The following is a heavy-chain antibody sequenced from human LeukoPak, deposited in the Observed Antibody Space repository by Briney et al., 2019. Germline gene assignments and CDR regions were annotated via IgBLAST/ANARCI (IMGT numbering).Heavy chain of an antibody. Sequence: GRSLRLSCAASGFTFTGYYMHWVRQAPGQGLEWMGWINPNSGGTNYAQKFQGWVTMTRDTSISTAYMELSRLRSDDTAVYYCARAAMNLDGYNWWYFDYWGQGTLVTVSS. V-gene: IGHV1-2*04. CDR1: GFTFTGYY. CDR3: ARAAMNLDGYNWWYFDY. CDR2: INPNSGGT. J-gene: IGHJ4*02. D-gene: IGHD5-24*01.